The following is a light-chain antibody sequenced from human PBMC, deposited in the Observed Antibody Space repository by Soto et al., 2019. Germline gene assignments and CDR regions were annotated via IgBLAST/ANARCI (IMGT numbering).Light chain of an antibody. Sequence: QSALTQPASVSGSPGQSITISCTGTSSNIGGYNYVSWYQQHPGKAPKLMIYDVSNRPSGVSNRFSGSKSGSTASLTISGLQAEDEADYYCRSYTSSSTDVFGTGTKVTVL. J-gene: IGLJ1*01. V-gene: IGLV2-14*01. CDR1: SSNIGGYNY. CDR2: DVS. CDR3: RSYTSSSTDV.